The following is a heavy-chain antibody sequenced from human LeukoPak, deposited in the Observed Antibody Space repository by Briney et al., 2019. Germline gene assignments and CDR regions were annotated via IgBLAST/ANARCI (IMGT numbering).Heavy chain of an antibody. Sequence: GGSLRLSCVDSGFTFSSYWMSWVRQAPGKGLEWVGRVKSKADGGTADYAAPVKGRFTISRDDSKNTLYLQMNSLKTEDTAMYFCTKAAFYYTSGSLDYWGQGTLVTVSS. J-gene: IGHJ4*02. CDR1: GFTFSSYW. CDR2: VKSKADGGTA. CDR3: TKAAFYYTSGSLDY. V-gene: IGHV3-15*01. D-gene: IGHD3-10*01.